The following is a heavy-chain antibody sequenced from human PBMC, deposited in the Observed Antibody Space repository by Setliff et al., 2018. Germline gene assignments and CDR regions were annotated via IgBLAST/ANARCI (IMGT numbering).Heavy chain of an antibody. V-gene: IGHV4-39*07. CDR2: VYYSGYT. CDR3: ARVDFTMIQGVLGL. D-gene: IGHD3-10*01. Sequence: SETLSLTCSVSADSISSSSQYWGLIRQPPGKGMEWIGSVYYSGYTYYNPSLQSRVTISVDMSKNQFSMKLTSVTAADTAVYYCARVDFTMIQGVLGLWGQGTLVTVSS. J-gene: IGHJ1*01. CDR1: ADSISSSSQY.